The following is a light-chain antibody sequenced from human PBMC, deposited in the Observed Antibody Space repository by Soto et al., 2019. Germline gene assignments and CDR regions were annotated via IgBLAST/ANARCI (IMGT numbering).Light chain of an antibody. V-gene: IGKV3-20*01. CDR2: DAS. CDR3: QQYGDSPVT. CDR1: QSVNTY. J-gene: IGKJ1*01. Sequence: EIVMTQSPGTLFLSPGERATLSCRASQSVNTYLAWYQQKPGQAPRLLISDASDRATGIPDRFSGSGSGTDFTLTISRLVPEDFAVYYCQQYGDSPVTFGQGTKVDIK.